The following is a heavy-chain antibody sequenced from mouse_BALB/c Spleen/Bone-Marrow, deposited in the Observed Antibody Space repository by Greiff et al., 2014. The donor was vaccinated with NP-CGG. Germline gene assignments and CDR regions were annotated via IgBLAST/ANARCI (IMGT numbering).Heavy chain of an antibody. CDR1: GFTFSTYG. V-gene: IGHV5-6*01. CDR3: TRQITTDFDY. CDR2: ISSGGSHS. D-gene: IGHD1-1*01. Sequence: VQLKESGGDLVKPGGSLKLSCAASGFTFSTYGMSWVRQTPDKRLEWVATISSGGSHSYYSDSVKGRFTISRDNAENTLYLQMSSLKSVDTARFYCTRQITTDFDYWGHGTTLTVPS. J-gene: IGHJ2*01.